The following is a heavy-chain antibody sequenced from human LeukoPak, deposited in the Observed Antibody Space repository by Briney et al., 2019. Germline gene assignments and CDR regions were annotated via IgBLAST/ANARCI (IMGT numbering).Heavy chain of an antibody. J-gene: IGHJ4*02. V-gene: IGHV4-59*08. CDR1: GGSISSYY. CDR2: IYYSGST. D-gene: IGHD6-19*01. CDR3: ARTSGWPDY. Sequence: SETLSLTCTVSGGSISSYYWSWIRQPPGKGLEWIGYIYYSGSTNYNPSLKSRVTISVDTSKNQFSLKLSSVTAADTAVYYCARTSGWPDYWGQGTLVTVSS.